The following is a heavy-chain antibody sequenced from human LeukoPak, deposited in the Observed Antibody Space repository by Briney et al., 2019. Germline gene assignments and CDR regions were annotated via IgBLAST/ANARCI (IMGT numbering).Heavy chain of an antibody. Sequence: PGGSLRLSCAAPGFTFSSYSMNWVRQAPGKGLEWVSSISSSSSYIYYADSVKGRFTISGDNAKNSLYLQMNSLRAEDTAVYYCAREIVVVVAASGAFDIWGQGTMVTVSS. J-gene: IGHJ3*02. CDR3: AREIVVVVAASGAFDI. V-gene: IGHV3-21*01. CDR1: GFTFSSYS. D-gene: IGHD2-15*01. CDR2: ISSSSSYI.